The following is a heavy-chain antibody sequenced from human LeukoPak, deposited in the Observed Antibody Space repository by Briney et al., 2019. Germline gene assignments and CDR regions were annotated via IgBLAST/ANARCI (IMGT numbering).Heavy chain of an antibody. V-gene: IGHV3-30*03. J-gene: IGHJ4*02. Sequence: GWSLRLSCAASGFTFSSYGMQWVRQAPGKGLEWVAVISYDGSNKYYADSVKGRFTISKDNSENTLYLQMNSLRAEDTAVYYCARAVRYCSGGSCYYFDYWGQGTLVTVSS. CDR2: ISYDGSNK. D-gene: IGHD2-15*01. CDR1: GFTFSSYG. CDR3: ARAVRYCSGGSCYYFDY.